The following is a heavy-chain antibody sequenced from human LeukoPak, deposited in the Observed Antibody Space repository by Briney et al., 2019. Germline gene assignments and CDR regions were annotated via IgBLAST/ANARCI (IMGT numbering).Heavy chain of an antibody. CDR1: GGSFSGYY. CDR2: INHSGST. CDR3: ARGLVGGSGY. Sequence: SETLSLTCAVYGGSFSGYYWSWIRQPPGKGLEWIGEINHSGSTNYNPSLKSRVTISVDTSKNQFSLKLSSVTAADTAVYYCARGLVGGSGYWGQGTLVTVS. D-gene: IGHD3-10*01. J-gene: IGHJ4*02. V-gene: IGHV4-34*01.